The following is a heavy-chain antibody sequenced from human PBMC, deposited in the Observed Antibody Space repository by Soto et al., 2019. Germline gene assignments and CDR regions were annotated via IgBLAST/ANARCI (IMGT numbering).Heavy chain of an antibody. CDR1: GGCISSSNW. V-gene: IGHV4-4*02. CDR3: ARGPGRQVYNYYGMDV. CDR2: IYHSGST. J-gene: IGHJ6*02. Sequence: QVQLQESGPGLVKPSGTLSLTCAVSGGCISSSNWWSWVRQSPGKGLEWIGEIYHSGSTNYNPSLKSRVTISVDTSKNQFSLKLSSVTAADTAVYYCARGPGRQVYNYYGMDVWGQGTTVTVSS.